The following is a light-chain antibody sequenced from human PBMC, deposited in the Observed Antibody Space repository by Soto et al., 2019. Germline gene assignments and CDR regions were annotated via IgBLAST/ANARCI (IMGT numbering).Light chain of an antibody. CDR3: SSYTSSSTLDV. V-gene: IGLV2-14*01. J-gene: IGLJ1*01. Sequence: QSVLTQPASVSGSPGQSITISCTGTSSDVGGYNYVSWYQQHPGKAPKLMIYDVSNRPSGVSNRFSGSKSGNTASLTISGLQAEYEADYDCSSYTSSSTLDVFGTGTKLTVL. CDR1: SSDVGGYNY. CDR2: DVS.